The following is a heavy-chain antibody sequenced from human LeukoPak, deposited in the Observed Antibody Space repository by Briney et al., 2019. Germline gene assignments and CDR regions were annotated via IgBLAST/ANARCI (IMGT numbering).Heavy chain of an antibody. Sequence: GGSLRLSCAVSGLTFNNYAMSWVRQAPGKGLEWVSAISKSGDHTYYAASAKGRFTIYRDNSKNTQYLQMNSLRAEDTAVYYCATSWGPDTSAFRWGRDGMDGWGQGTTVIVS. CDR2: ISKSGDHT. CDR1: GLTFNNYA. D-gene: IGHD3-16*01. J-gene: IGHJ6*02. CDR3: ATSWGPDTSAFRWGRDGMDG. V-gene: IGHV3-23*01.